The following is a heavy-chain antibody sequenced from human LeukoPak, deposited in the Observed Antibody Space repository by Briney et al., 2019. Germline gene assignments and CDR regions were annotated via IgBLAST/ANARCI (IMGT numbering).Heavy chain of an antibody. J-gene: IGHJ4*02. CDR1: GGSFSGYY. Sequence: PSETLSLTCAVYGGSFSGYYWSWIRQPPGKGLEWIGEINHSGSTNYNPSLKSRVTISVDTSKNQFSLKLSSVTAADMAVYYCARGYSSSTSCYLYWGQGTLVTVSS. CDR3: ARGYSSSTSCYLY. V-gene: IGHV4-34*01. CDR2: INHSGST. D-gene: IGHD2-2*01.